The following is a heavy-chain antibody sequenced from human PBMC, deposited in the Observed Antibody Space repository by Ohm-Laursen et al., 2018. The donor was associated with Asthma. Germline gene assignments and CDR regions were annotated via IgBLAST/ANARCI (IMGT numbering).Heavy chain of an antibody. CDR3: VRVSKDCRGRPCFSWFDP. V-gene: IGHV4-30-2*01. CDR1: GGSISPGAYY. CDR2: ISHSGST. J-gene: IGHJ5*02. Sequence: TLSLTCTVSGGSISPGAYYWTWIRQHPGKGLEWIGEISHSGSTSYNPSLKSRVTISVDKSKNQFSLMLSSVTAAGTAVYYCVRVSKDCRGRPCFSWFDPWGQGTLVTVSS. D-gene: IGHD2-15*01.